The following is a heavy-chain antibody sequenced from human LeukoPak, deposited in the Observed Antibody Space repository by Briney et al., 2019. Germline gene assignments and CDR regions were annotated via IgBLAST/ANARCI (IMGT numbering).Heavy chain of an antibody. J-gene: IGHJ4*02. CDR1: GYTFTNYW. Sequence: GESLKISCKASGYTFTNYWLGWVRQMPGKGLEWMGLIFPTDSDTRYSPSFQGLVTISVDKSISTAYLQWSSLKASDTAVYYCARPVNYYDTSGAFGYWGQGTLVTVFS. CDR3: ARPVNYYDTSGAFGY. CDR2: IFPTDSDT. V-gene: IGHV5-51*01. D-gene: IGHD3-22*01.